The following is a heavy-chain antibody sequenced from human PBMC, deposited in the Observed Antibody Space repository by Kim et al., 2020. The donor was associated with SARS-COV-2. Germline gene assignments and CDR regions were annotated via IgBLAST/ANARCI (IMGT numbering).Heavy chain of an antibody. Sequence: NYAQKFQGRVTITADESTRTAYMELSSLRSEDTAVYYCARLIPDLFPFDPWGQGTLVTVSS. V-gene: IGHV1-69*01. CDR3: ARLIPDLFPFDP. J-gene: IGHJ5*02. D-gene: IGHD2-21*01.